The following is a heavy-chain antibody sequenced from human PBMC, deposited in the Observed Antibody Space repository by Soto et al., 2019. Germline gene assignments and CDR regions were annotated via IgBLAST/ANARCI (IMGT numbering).Heavy chain of an antibody. J-gene: IGHJ6*02. Sequence: PGESLKISCKGSGYSFTSYWIGWVRQMPRKGLEWMGIIYPGDSDTRYSPSFQGQVTISADKSISTAYLQWNSLKASDTAMYYCARPRSSSRNYYGMDVWGQGTTVTVSS. CDR2: IYPGDSDT. V-gene: IGHV5-51*01. D-gene: IGHD6-13*01. CDR1: GYSFTSYW. CDR3: ARPRSSSRNYYGMDV.